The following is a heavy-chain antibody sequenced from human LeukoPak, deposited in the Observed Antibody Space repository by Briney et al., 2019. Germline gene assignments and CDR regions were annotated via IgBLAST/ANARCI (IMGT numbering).Heavy chain of an antibody. J-gene: IGHJ4*02. CDR1: GDSVRSHF. CDR3: VRLRDRSTGWPFDC. D-gene: IGHD6-19*01. CDR2: IYYGGNT. Sequence: SETLSLTCTVSGDSVRSHFWSWIRQPPGKGLEWIGFIYYGGNTNYNPSFKSRVTISLDTSQSQFSLRLSSVTAADTAVYYCVRLRDRSTGWPFDCWGQGTLVTLSS. V-gene: IGHV4-59*08.